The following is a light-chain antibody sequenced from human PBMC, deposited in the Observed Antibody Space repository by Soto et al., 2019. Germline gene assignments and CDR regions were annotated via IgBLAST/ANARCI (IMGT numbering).Light chain of an antibody. J-gene: IGKJ5*01. CDR3: QQYNNWPIT. V-gene: IGKV1-5*01. Sequence: DIQMTQSPSTQSATVGDRATNTCRASQSISSWLAWYQQKPGKAPKLLIYDASSLESGVPSRFSGSGSGTEFTLTISSLQSEDFAVYHCQQYNNWPITFGQGTRLEIK. CDR2: DAS. CDR1: QSISSW.